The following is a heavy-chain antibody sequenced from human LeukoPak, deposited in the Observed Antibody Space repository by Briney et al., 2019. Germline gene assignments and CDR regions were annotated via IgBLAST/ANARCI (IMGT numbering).Heavy chain of an antibody. CDR1: GFTFSSYW. Sequence: PGGSLRLSCAASGFTFSSYWMHWVRQAPGKGLVWVSRINSDGSSTSYADSVKGRFTISRDNAKNTLYLQMNSLRAEDTAVYYCARGMVRPYYGMDVWGKGTTVTVSS. D-gene: IGHD3-10*01. CDR3: ARGMVRPYYGMDV. CDR2: INSDGSST. J-gene: IGHJ6*04. V-gene: IGHV3-74*01.